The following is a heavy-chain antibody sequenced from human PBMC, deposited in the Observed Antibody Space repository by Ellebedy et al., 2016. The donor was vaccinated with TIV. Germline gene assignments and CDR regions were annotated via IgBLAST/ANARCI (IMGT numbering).Heavy chain of an antibody. Sequence: GESLKISCGASGFPFSTFAMHWVRQAPGKGPEWVAVILDDGKNQFYADSVVGRFTISRDNSKNTVYLQMSSLRPEGTAVYYCARPRPTISIFDDWGQGTLVTVSS. CDR3: ARPRPTISIFDD. CDR1: GFPFSTFA. V-gene: IGHV3-30*04. D-gene: IGHD5-24*01. CDR2: ILDDGKNQ. J-gene: IGHJ4*02.